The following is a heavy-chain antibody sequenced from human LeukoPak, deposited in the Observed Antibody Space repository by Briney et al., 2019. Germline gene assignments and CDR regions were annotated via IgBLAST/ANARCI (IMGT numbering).Heavy chain of an antibody. Sequence: GSLRLSCAASGFTFSSYGMHWVRQAPGKGLEWVAVIWYDGSNKYYADSVKGRFTISRDNSKNTLYLQMNSLRAEDTAVYYCARDGGSTGPFDYWGQGTLVTVSS. D-gene: IGHD1-26*01. CDR1: GFTFSSYG. CDR3: ARDGGSTGPFDY. J-gene: IGHJ4*02. V-gene: IGHV3-33*01. CDR2: IWYDGSNK.